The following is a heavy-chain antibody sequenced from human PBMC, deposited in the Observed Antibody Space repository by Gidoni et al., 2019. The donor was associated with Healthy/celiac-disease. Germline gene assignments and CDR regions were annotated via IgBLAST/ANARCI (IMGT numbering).Heavy chain of an antibody. Sequence: EVQLVESGGGLVKPGGSLGLSGAASGFTFSSYSMNWVRQAPGKGLEWVSSISSSSSYIYYADSVKVRFTISRDNAKNSLYRQMNSLRAEDTAVYYCARGGAVVTPTYYFDYWGQGTLVTVSS. D-gene: IGHD2-21*02. CDR2: ISSSSSYI. J-gene: IGHJ4*02. CDR3: ARGGAVVTPTYYFDY. CDR1: GFTFSSYS. V-gene: IGHV3-21*01.